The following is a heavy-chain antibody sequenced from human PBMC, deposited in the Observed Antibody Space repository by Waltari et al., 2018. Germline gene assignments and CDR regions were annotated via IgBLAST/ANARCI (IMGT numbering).Heavy chain of an antibody. CDR2: FDPEEGET. Sequence: QVQLVQSGTEVTKPGASVKVSCQVSGYSLSDLSRHWVRQAPGKGLEWMGGFDPEEGETMYAQKFKGRLTLTEDTSADTAYMELTNLTPEDTAVYFCATMIAIVMTGPPGFVSRSVALDLWGRGTLVTVSS. J-gene: IGHJ2*01. CDR1: GYSLSDLS. D-gene: IGHD3-9*01. CDR3: ATMIAIVMTGPPGFVSRSVALDL. V-gene: IGHV1-24*01.